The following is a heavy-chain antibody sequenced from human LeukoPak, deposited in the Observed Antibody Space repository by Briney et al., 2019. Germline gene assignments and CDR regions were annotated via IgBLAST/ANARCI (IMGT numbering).Heavy chain of an antibody. CDR2: IIPIFGTA. J-gene: IGHJ5*02. Sequence: SVKVSCKASGGTFSSYAISWVRQAPGQGLEWMGGIIPIFGTANYAQKFQGRVTITADESTSTAYMELSCLRSEDTAVYYCARNPKSAIVLMVYAIDSWFDPWGQGTLVTVSS. V-gene: IGHV1-69*13. CDR1: GGTFSSYA. CDR3: ARNPKSAIVLMVYAIDSWFDP. D-gene: IGHD2-8*01.